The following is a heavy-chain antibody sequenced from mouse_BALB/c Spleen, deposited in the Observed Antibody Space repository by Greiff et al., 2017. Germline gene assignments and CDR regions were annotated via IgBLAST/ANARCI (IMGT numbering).Heavy chain of an antibody. Sequence: EVMLVESGAELVKPGASVKLSCTASGFNIKDTYMHWVKQRPEQGLEWIGRIDPANGNTKYDPKFQGKATITADTSSNTAYLQLSSLTSEDTAVYYCAGGDGSAWFAYWGQGTLVTVSA. CDR3: AGGDGSAWFAY. V-gene: IGHV14-3*02. CDR2: IDPANGNT. J-gene: IGHJ3*01. CDR1: GFNIKDTY. D-gene: IGHD2-3*01.